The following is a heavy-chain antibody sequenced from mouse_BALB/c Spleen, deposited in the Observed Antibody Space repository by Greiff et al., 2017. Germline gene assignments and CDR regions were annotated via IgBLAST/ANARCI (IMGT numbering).Heavy chain of an antibody. Sequence: EVHLVESGGGLVQPGGSLKLSCAASGFTFSSYGMSWVRQTPDKRLELVATINSNGGSTYYPDSVKGRFTISRDNAKNTLYLQMSSLKSEDTAMYYCAREGYRYDDAMDYWGQGTSVTVSS. V-gene: IGHV5-6-3*01. CDR1: GFTFSSYG. D-gene: IGHD2-14*01. CDR3: AREGYRYDDAMDY. J-gene: IGHJ4*01. CDR2: INSNGGST.